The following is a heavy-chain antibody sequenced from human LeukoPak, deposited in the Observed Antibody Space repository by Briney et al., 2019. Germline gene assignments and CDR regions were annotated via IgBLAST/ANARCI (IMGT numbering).Heavy chain of an antibody. V-gene: IGHV1-24*01. CDR3: ATDLGAGTDY. CDR1: GYTLTELS. Sequence: APVKVSCKVSGYTLTELSMHWVRQAPGKGLEWMGGFDPEDGETTYAQKFQGRVTMTEDTSTDTAYMELSSLRSEDTAVYYCATDLGAGTDYWGQGTLVTVSS. D-gene: IGHD6-13*01. J-gene: IGHJ4*02. CDR2: FDPEDGET.